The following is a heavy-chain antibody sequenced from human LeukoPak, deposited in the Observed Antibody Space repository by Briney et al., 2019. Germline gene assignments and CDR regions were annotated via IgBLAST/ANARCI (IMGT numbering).Heavy chain of an antibody. Sequence: PSETLSLTCTVSGGSISSSSYYWGWIRQPPGKGLEWIGSIYYSGSTYYNPSLKSRVTISVDTSKNQFSLKLSSVIAADTAVYYCARGDRIALDAFDIWGQGTMVTVSS. CDR1: GGSISSSSYY. V-gene: IGHV4-39*07. D-gene: IGHD6-13*01. J-gene: IGHJ3*02. CDR3: ARGDRIALDAFDI. CDR2: IYYSGST.